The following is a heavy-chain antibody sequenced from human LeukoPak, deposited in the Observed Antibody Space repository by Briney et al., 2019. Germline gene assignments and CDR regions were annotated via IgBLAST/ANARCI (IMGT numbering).Heavy chain of an antibody. Sequence: ASVKVSCKASGYTFTGYYMHWVRQAPGQGLEWMGWINPNSGGTNYAQKFQGRVTMTRDTSISTAYMELSKLRSDDTAVYYCARAQAGNYDWPLDLWGQGTLVTVSS. CDR2: INPNSGGT. CDR3: ARAQAGNYDWPLDL. V-gene: IGHV1-2*02. D-gene: IGHD5-12*01. J-gene: IGHJ5*02. CDR1: GYTFTGYY.